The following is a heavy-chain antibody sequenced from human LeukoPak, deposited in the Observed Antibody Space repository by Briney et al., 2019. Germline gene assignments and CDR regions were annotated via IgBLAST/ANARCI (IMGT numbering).Heavy chain of an antibody. Sequence: GGALRLSCSASRFIFSDYTMHWVRQAPGKGLEYVSVLNSNEDSPYYANSVKARYTISRDNSRDTLYLLLGSLRPKDMAEYYCSTDAFDIWGQGTMVTVSS. V-gene: IGHV3-64*01. CDR3: STDAFDI. CDR2: LNSNEDSP. CDR1: RFIFSDYT. J-gene: IGHJ3*02.